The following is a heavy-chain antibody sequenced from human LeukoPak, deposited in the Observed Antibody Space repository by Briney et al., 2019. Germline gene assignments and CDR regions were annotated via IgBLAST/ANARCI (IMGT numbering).Heavy chain of an antibody. J-gene: IGHJ1*01. Sequence: SETLSLTCTVSGDSISSGDYYWSWIRQPPGKGLEWIGYIHYSGSTHYNPSLKSRVTMSVDTSKNQFSLNLRSMTAADTAVYFCGGAHGYSGSYWALEHWGQGTLVTVSS. D-gene: IGHD1-26*01. CDR3: GGAHGYSGSYWALEH. CDR2: IHYSGST. V-gene: IGHV4-30-4*01. CDR1: GDSISSGDYY.